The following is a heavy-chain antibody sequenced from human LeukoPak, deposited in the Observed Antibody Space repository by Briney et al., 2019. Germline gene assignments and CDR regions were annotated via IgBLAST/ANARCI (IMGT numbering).Heavy chain of an antibody. D-gene: IGHD3-22*01. CDR3: ARGPYYDSSGYYHAEYFQH. Sequence: PGGSLRLSCAASGFTFSSYGMHWVRQAPGKGLEWVAVIWYDGSNKYYADSVKGRFTISRDNSKNTLYLQMNSLRAEDTAVYYCARGPYYDSSGYYHAEYFQHWGQGTLVTVSS. CDR1: GFTFSSYG. V-gene: IGHV3-33*01. J-gene: IGHJ1*01. CDR2: IWYDGSNK.